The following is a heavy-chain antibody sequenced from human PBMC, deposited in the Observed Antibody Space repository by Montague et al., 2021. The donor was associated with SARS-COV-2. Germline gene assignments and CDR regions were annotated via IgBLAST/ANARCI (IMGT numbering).Heavy chain of an antibody. Sequence: SETLSLTCTVSGGSISSGTNYWSWIRQPAGKGLEWIGRIYYSGPTNYNPSLKSRVTMSVGTSKNQFSLKLSSVTAADTAVYYCARGKTVTTFYYYYYGMDVWGQGTTVTVSS. CDR1: GGSISSGTNY. CDR3: ARGKTVTTFYYYYYGMDV. D-gene: IGHD4-17*01. CDR2: IYYSGPT. V-gene: IGHV4-61*10. J-gene: IGHJ6*02.